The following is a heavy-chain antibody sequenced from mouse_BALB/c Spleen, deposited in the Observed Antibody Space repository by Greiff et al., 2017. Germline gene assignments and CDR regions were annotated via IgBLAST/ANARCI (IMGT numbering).Heavy chain of an antibody. V-gene: IGHV1S81*02. CDR2: INPSNGGT. Sequence: VKLMESGAELVKPGASVKLSCKASGYTFTSYYMYWVKQRPGQGLEWIGEINPSNGGTNFNEKFKSKATLTVDKSSSTAYMQLSSLTSEDSAVYYCTRDDYVAYWGQGTLVTVSA. J-gene: IGHJ3*01. CDR1: GYTFTSYY. CDR3: TRDDYVAY. D-gene: IGHD2-4*01.